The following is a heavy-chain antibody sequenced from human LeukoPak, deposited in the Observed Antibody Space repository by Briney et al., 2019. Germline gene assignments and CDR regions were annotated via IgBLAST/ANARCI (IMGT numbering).Heavy chain of an antibody. CDR2: IYYSGST. CDR3: ARSGITIFGVITSFDP. CDR1: GASVSSGSYY. D-gene: IGHD3-3*01. V-gene: IGHV4-61*01. J-gene: IGHJ5*02. Sequence: KTSETLSLTCNVSGASVSSGSYYWSWIRQPPGKELEWIGYIYYSGSTSYNPSLKSRLTISVDTSKNQFSLKLISVTAADTAVYYCARSGITIFGVITSFDPWGQGTLVTVSS.